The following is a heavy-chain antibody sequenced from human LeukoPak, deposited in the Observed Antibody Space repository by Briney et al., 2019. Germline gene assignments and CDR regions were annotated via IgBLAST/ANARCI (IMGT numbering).Heavy chain of an antibody. Sequence: GASVKVSCKASGYTFTSYYMHWVRQAPGQGLEWMGRINPNSGGTNYAQKFQGRVTMTRDTSISTAYMELSRLRSDDTAVYYCARQLPHGYNFYYWGQGTLVTVSS. D-gene: IGHD5-24*01. CDR1: GYTFTSYY. J-gene: IGHJ4*02. CDR2: INPNSGGT. CDR3: ARQLPHGYNFYY. V-gene: IGHV1-2*06.